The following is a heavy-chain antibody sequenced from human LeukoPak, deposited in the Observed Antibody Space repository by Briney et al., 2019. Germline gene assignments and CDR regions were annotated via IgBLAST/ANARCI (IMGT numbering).Heavy chain of an antibody. V-gene: IGHV3-23*01. CDR2: FSGTVGST. D-gene: IGHD6-13*01. Sequence: GGSLRLSCAASGFTFSSYAMSWVRQAPGKGLEWVSSFSGTVGSTYYADSVKGRFTISRDSYRNTLYLQMNSLRAEDTAVYYCAKGKNAYGSSSNDYWGQGSLVTVSS. CDR1: GFTFSSYA. CDR3: AKGKNAYGSSSNDY. J-gene: IGHJ4*02.